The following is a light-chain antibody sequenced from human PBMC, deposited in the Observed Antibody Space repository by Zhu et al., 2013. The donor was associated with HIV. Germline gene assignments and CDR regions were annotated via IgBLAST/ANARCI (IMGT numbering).Light chain of an antibody. J-gene: IGKJ1*01. CDR1: QSLVHRNGYIY. Sequence: DIVMTQSPLSLSVTPGAPASISCRSSQSLVHRNGYIYLDWYLQKPGQSPQLLIYLSSSRASGVPDRFNGSGSGTDFTLKISRVEAEDVGVYYCMQALETPWTFGQGTEGGNQT. CDR2: LSS. CDR3: MQALETPWT. V-gene: IGKV2-28*01.